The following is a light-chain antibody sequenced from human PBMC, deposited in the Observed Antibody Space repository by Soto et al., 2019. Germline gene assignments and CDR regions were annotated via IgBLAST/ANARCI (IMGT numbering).Light chain of an antibody. J-gene: IGLJ3*02. CDR3: SSYTSSSTLGV. Sequence: ALTQPASVSGSPGQSITISCTGTSSDVGGYNYVSWYQQHPGKAPKLMIYEVSNRPSGVSNRFSGSKSGNTASLTISGLQAEDEADYYCSSYTSSSTLGVFGGGTKVTVL. V-gene: IGLV2-14*01. CDR2: EVS. CDR1: SSDVGGYNY.